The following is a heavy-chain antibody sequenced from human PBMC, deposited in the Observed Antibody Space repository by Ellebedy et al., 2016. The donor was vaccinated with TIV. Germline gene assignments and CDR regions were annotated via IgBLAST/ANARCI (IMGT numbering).Heavy chain of an antibody. V-gene: IGHV1-46*01. CDR2: INPSGGST. Sequence: ASVKVSXXASGYTFTGYYMHWVRQAPGQGLEWMGIINPSGGSTSYAQKFQGRVTMTRDTSTSTVYMELSSLRSGDTAVYYCARGSVRGFDYWGQGTLVTVSS. J-gene: IGHJ4*02. CDR1: GYTFTGYY. D-gene: IGHD3-10*01. CDR3: ARGSVRGFDY.